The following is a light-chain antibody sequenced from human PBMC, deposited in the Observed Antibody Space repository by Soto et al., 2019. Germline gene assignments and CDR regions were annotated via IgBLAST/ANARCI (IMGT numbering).Light chain of an antibody. J-gene: IGKJ4*01. Sequence: DIQMTQSPSTLSASVGDRVTITCRASDDITNYLAWYQQKAGKAPKLLIYDASTLYSGVPSRFSGSGSGTDFTLTIRGLQPEDFATYYCKQLSRYPSTFGGGTKVDI. CDR2: DAS. CDR1: DDITNY. CDR3: KQLSRYPST. V-gene: IGKV1-9*01.